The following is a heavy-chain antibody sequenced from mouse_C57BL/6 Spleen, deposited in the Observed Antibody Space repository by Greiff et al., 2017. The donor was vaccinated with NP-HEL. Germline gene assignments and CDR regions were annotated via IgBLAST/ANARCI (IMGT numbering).Heavy chain of an antibody. CDR3: ARGLNSGSSYEAMDY. CDR2: ISSGGSYT. CDR1: GFTFSSYG. J-gene: IGHJ4*01. D-gene: IGHD1-1*01. Sequence: EVKLVESGGDLVKPGGSLKLSCAASGFTFSSYGMSWVRQTPDKRLEWVATISSGGSYTYYPDSVKGRFTISRDNAKNTLYLQMSSLKSQDTAMYYCARGLNSGSSYEAMDYWGKGTSVTVSS. V-gene: IGHV5-6*02.